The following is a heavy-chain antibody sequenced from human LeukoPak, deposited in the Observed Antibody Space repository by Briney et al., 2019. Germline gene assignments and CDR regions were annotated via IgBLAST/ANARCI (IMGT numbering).Heavy chain of an antibody. CDR2: IIPIFGTA. CDR1: GGTFSSYA. Sequence: SVKVSCKASGGTFSSYAISWVRQAPGQGLEWMGGIIPIFGTANYAQKFHGRVTITADKSTSTAYMELSSRRCEDRAVYYCAMGGGGSGSYYRFGGQGTLVTVSS. V-gene: IGHV1-69*06. D-gene: IGHD3-10*01. J-gene: IGHJ4*02. CDR3: AMGGGGSGSYYRF.